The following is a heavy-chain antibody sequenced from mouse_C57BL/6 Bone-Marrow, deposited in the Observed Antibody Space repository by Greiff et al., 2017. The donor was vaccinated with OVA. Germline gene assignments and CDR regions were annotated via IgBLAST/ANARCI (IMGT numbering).Heavy chain of an antibody. V-gene: IGHV1-82*01. CDR1: GYAFSSSW. CDR3: ARRQGGGWFAY. CDR2: IYPGDGDT. D-gene: IGHD6-1*01. Sequence: VQLQQSGPELVKPGASVKISCKASGYAFSSSWMNWVKQRPGKGLEWIGRIYPGDGDTNYNGKFKGKATLTADKSSRTAYMQLSSLTSEDSAVYFCARRQGGGWFAYWGQGTLVTVSA. J-gene: IGHJ3*01.